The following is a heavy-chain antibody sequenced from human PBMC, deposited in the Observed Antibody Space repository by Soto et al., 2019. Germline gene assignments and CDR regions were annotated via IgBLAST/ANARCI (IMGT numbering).Heavy chain of an antibody. CDR1: GYTFSSYG. CDR3: ARGGYYDSSGSRNYHYYGMDV. V-gene: IGHV1-18*01. CDR2: ISPYDDDT. J-gene: IGHJ6*02. Sequence: QAQLVQSGPEVKKPGASVKVSCKASGYTFSSYGISWVRQAPGQGLEWLGWISPYDDDTKSAQNLQGRVRMTTDTSTRTVYMDLRSLRSDDTAIYYCARGGYYDSSGSRNYHYYGMDVWGQGTTVTVSS. D-gene: IGHD3-22*01.